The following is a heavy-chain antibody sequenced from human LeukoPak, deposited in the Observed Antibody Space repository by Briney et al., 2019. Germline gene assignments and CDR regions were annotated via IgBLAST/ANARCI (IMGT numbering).Heavy chain of an antibody. V-gene: IGHV3-23*01. CDR1: GFTFSTYW. J-gene: IGHJ4*02. CDR2: ITGSGGTT. Sequence: GGSLRLSCSASGFTFSTYWMSWVRQAPGKGLEWVSAITGSGGTTSYADSVKGRFTISRDNSKNTLYLQMNSLRAEDTAVYYCAKAKQLAASPDYWGQGTLVTVSS. D-gene: IGHD6-13*01. CDR3: AKAKQLAASPDY.